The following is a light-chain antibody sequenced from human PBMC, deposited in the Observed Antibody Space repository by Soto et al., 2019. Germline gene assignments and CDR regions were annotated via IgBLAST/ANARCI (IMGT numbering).Light chain of an antibody. V-gene: IGKV3-20*01. CDR3: QHYGSSPFT. CDR2: GTF. J-gene: IGKJ3*01. CDR1: QSVSSSY. Sequence: EIVLTQSPGTLSLSPGERATLSCRASQSVSSSYLAWFQQIPGQAPRLLIHGTFSRATGIPDRFSGSGSGTDSTLTIIRMEPEDFAVYYCQHYGSSPFTFGPGTKVDIK.